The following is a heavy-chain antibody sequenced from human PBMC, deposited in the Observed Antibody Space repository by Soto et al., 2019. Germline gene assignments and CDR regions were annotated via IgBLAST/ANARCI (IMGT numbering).Heavy chain of an antibody. CDR3: ARDLPLCSVANCYAGYFDY. V-gene: IGHV4-59*01. J-gene: IGHJ4*02. CDR2: IYYSGNT. CDR1: GGSISSYY. D-gene: IGHD2-2*01. Sequence: QVQLQESGPGLVKPSEPLSLTCTVSGGSISSYYWNWLRQVPGKGLEWIGDIYYSGNTHYNPSLKSPVTISVDTSKNQFSLKLSSVTAADTAVYYCARDLPLCSVANCYAGYFDYWCQGTLVTVSS.